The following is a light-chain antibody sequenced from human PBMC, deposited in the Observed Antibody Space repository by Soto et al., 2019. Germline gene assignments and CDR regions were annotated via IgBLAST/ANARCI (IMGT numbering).Light chain of an antibody. V-gene: IGKV1-6*01. CDR3: LQDYIYTPT. CDR2: AAS. J-gene: IGKJ2*01. Sequence: AIQMPHSPSSLSASVGDRVTITCRASQGIRNDLGWYQQKPGKAPKLIIYAASSLETGVPSRFSGSGSGTDFTLTISSLQPEDFATYYCLQDYIYTPTFGQGTKLEIK. CDR1: QGIRND.